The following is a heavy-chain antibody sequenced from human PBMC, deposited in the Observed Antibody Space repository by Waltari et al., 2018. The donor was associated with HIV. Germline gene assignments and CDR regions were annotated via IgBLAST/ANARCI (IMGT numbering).Heavy chain of an antibody. CDR2: IKQDGSEK. Sequence: WVRQAPGKGLEWVANIKQDGSEKYYVDSVKGRFTISRDNAKNSLYLQMNSLRAEDTAVYYCARSPTAMATFDYWGQGTLVTVSS. D-gene: IGHD5-18*01. V-gene: IGHV3-7*01. CDR3: ARSPTAMATFDY. J-gene: IGHJ4*02.